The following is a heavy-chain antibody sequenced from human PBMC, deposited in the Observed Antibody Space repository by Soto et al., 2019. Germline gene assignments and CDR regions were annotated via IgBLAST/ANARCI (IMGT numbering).Heavy chain of an antibody. J-gene: IGHJ4*02. CDR2: ISWNSGSI. V-gene: IGHV3-9*01. CDR3: AKGTDCDNWNHYFDY. D-gene: IGHD1-20*01. Sequence: PGGSLRLSCAASGFTFDDYAMHWVRQAPGKGLEWVSGISWNSGSIGYADSVKGRFTISRDNAKNSLYLQMNSLRAEDTALYYCAKGTDCDNWNHYFDYWGQGTLVTVSS. CDR1: GFTFDDYA.